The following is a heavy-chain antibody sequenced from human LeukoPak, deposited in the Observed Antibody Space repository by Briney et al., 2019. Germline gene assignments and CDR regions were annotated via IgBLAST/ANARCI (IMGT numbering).Heavy chain of an antibody. CDR2: INHSGST. CDR1: GGSFSGYY. D-gene: IGHD4-17*01. CDR3: ASTAMTTVTTSWFDP. V-gene: IGHV4-34*01. J-gene: IGHJ5*02. Sequence: SETLSLTCAVYGGSFSGYYWSWIRQPSGKGLEWIGEINHSGSTNYNPSLKSRVTISVDTSKNQFSLKLSSVTAADTAVYYCASTAMTTVTTSWFDPWGQGTLVTVSS.